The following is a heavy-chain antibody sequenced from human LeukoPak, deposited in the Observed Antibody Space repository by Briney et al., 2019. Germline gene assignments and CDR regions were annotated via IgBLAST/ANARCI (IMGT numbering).Heavy chain of an antibody. V-gene: IGHV3-7*01. CDR2: IKPDGSDK. CDR3: ARGRVGGQRTDTFDI. D-gene: IGHD1-26*01. J-gene: IGHJ3*02. Sequence: GGSLRLSCVASGFTFRTSWMTWVRQTPDKGLEWVASIKPDGSDKYYVDSVKGRFTISRDNAANSLFLQMKSLRAEDTAVYYCARGRVGGQRTDTFDIWGQGTMVTVSS. CDR1: GFTFRTSW.